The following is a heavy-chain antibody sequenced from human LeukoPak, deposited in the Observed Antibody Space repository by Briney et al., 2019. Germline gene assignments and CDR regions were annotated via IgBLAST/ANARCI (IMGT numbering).Heavy chain of an antibody. D-gene: IGHD3-22*01. V-gene: IGHV1-2*02. CDR1: GYTFTGYY. CDR3: ARSRITMIVVAWPGRYGMDV. Sequence: ASVKVSCKASGYTFTGYYMHWVRQAPGQGIEWMGWINPNSGGTNYAQKFQGRVTMTRDTSISTAYMELSRLRSDDTAVYYCARSRITMIVVAWPGRYGMDVWGQGTTVTVSS. J-gene: IGHJ6*02. CDR2: INPNSGGT.